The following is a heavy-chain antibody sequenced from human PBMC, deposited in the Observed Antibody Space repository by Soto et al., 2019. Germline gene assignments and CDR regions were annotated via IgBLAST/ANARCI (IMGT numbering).Heavy chain of an antibody. J-gene: IGHJ4*01. D-gene: IGHD6-19*01. Sequence: QVHLVQSGAEVKKPGASVKVSCKASGYMFTKSAMHWVRQAPGQRLEWMGWISGDSGNTKYSPKLQDRVTITRDTSASTAYMELSSLRSEDTALYYCARDGVAAGNINFDYWGQGTQVTVSS. CDR2: ISGDSGNT. CDR3: ARDGVAAGNINFDY. CDR1: GYMFTKSA. V-gene: IGHV1-3*01.